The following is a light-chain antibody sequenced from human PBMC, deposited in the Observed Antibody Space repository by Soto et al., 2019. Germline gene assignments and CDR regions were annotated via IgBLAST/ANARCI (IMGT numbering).Light chain of an antibody. J-gene: IGKJ1*01. Sequence: EVVLTQSPGTLSLSPGTTATLSCRASQGVRSTFLAWYQQEPGQAPRLLIYGVSSRATGIPARFSGSGSGTEFTLTISSLQSEDFAVYYCHQYDNWPPWTFGQGTKVEIK. CDR3: HQYDNWPPWT. CDR1: QGVRSTF. V-gene: IGKV3D-15*01. CDR2: GVS.